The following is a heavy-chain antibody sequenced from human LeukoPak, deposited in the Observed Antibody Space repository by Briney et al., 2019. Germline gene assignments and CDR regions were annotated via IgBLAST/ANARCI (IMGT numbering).Heavy chain of an antibody. J-gene: IGHJ6*03. Sequence: GGSLRLSCTVSGFTVSSNSMSWVRQAPGKGLEWVSFIYSDNTHYSDSVKGRFTISRDNAKNSLYLEMNSLRAEDTAVYHCAKDGSMPWGYYMDVWGKGTTVTISS. D-gene: IGHD2/OR15-2a*01. CDR2: IYSDNT. CDR3: AKDGSMPWGYYMDV. CDR1: GFTVSSNS. V-gene: IGHV3-53*01.